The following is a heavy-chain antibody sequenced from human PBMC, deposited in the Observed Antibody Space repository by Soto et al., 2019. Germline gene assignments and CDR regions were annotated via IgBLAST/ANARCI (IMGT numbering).Heavy chain of an antibody. CDR3: AKDWDSSSYKALYI. V-gene: IGHV3-9*01. CDR1: GFTFLDYA. CDR2: ISWNSGTI. Sequence: GGSLRLSFAASGFTFLDYAMHWVRQAPGKGLEWVSGISWNSGTIGYADSVKCLFTISKDNAKNSLYLQINSLRAEDTALYYCAKDWDSSSYKALYILGQGTLVTVSS. D-gene: IGHD6-6*01. J-gene: IGHJ3*02.